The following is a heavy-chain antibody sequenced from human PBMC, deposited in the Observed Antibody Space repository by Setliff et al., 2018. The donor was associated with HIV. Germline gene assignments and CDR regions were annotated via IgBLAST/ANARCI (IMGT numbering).Heavy chain of an antibody. J-gene: IGHJ4*02. CDR1: GGSISSGSYF. V-gene: IGHV4-61*02. CDR3: ARAPATTHDFDH. D-gene: IGHD1-1*01. Sequence: SLTCTVSGGSISSGSYFWNWIRQPAGKGLEWIGRIYSSGNTNYNPSLKSRVTISIDTSKNQFSLRLTSVTAADTAVYYCARAPATTHDFDHWGQGTLVTVSS. CDR2: IYSSGNT.